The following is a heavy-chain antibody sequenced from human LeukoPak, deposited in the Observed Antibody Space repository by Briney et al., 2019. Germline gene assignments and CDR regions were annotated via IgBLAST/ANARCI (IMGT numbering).Heavy chain of an antibody. CDR2: ITYISGNT. Sequence: GSLRLSCAASGFTFSAYGMSWFRQAPGKGLEWVSAITYISGNTYYADSVKGRFTISRDNSKNTLYLQMNSLRAEDTALYYCAKDGTGCGGDCYSDYWGQGTLVTVSS. CDR1: GFTFSAYG. J-gene: IGHJ4*02. D-gene: IGHD2-21*02. CDR3: AKDGTGCGGDCYSDY. V-gene: IGHV3-23*01.